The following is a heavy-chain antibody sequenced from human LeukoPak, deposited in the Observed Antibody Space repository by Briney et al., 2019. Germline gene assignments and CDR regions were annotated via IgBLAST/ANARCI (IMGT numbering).Heavy chain of an antibody. D-gene: IGHD2-15*01. Sequence: ASVKVSCKASGYTFTGYYMHWVRQAPGQGLEWMGRINPNSGGTNYAQKFQGRVTMTRDTSISTAYMELSRLRSDDTAVYYCARVGNIVVVVAATHDYWGQGTLVTVSA. J-gene: IGHJ4*02. CDR1: GYTFTGYY. CDR2: INPNSGGT. CDR3: ARVGNIVVVVAATHDY. V-gene: IGHV1-2*06.